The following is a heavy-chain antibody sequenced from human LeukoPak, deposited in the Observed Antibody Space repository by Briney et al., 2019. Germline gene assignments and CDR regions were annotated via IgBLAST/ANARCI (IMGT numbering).Heavy chain of an antibody. J-gene: IGHJ2*01. CDR2: IKQDGSEK. CDR1: GFTFSSYW. CDR3: AKDYIVAPPPGDRILRPTYWYFDL. D-gene: IGHD5-12*01. V-gene: IGHV3-7*03. Sequence: QTGGSLRLSCAASGFTFSSYWMSWVRQAPGKGLEWVANIKQDGSEKYYVDSVKGRFTISRDNAKNSLYLQMNSLRAEDTAVYYCAKDYIVAPPPGDRILRPTYWYFDLWGRGTLVTVSS.